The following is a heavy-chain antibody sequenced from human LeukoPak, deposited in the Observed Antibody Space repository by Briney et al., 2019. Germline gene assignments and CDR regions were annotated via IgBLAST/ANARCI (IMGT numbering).Heavy chain of an antibody. Sequence: GGSLRLSSAASGFTVSSNYMSWVRQAPGKGLEWVSVIYSGGSTYYADSVKGRFTISRDNSKNTLYLQMNSLRAEDTAVYYCARVGARYYGSGSYDGYYFDYWGQGTLVTVSS. J-gene: IGHJ4*02. CDR1: GFTVSSNY. CDR3: ARVGARYYGSGSYDGYYFDY. CDR2: IYSGGST. V-gene: IGHV3-53*01. D-gene: IGHD3-10*01.